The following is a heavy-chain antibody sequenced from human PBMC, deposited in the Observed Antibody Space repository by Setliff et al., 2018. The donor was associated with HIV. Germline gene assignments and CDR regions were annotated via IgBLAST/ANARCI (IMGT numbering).Heavy chain of an antibody. CDR3: ARGSDSSTWYRGWFDP. CDR1: GGSITSHY. Sequence: PSETLSLTCTVSGGSITSHYWSWIRQPPGKGLECLGHIYYSGSTNYSPSLESRVTISIDTSKTQFSLKLTSVTAADTAVYYCARGSDSSTWYRGWFDPWGQGTRGHRLL. D-gene: IGHD6-13*01. V-gene: IGHV4-59*11. J-gene: IGHJ5*02. CDR2: IYYSGST.